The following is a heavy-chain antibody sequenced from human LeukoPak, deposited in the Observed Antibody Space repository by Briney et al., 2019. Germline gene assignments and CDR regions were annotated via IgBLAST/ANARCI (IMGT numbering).Heavy chain of an antibody. CDR1: GASIGGYF. Sequence: SETLSLTCTVSGASIGGYFWSWLRQPPGKGRESVGWIFYNGNTNYNSSLKSRLTMSVDASKNQFYLKLNSVTAADTAVYYCARYSSDHDGRHFEFWGQGILVTVSS. J-gene: IGHJ4*02. D-gene: IGHD2-21*01. V-gene: IGHV4-59*01. CDR2: IFYNGNT. CDR3: ARYSSDHDGRHFEF.